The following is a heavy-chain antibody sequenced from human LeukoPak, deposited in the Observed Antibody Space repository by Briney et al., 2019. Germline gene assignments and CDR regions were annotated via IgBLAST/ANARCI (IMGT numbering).Heavy chain of an antibody. J-gene: IGHJ4*02. CDR3: AKSMVRGVITRFDY. V-gene: IGHV3-21*01. CDR1: GFTFSSYS. CDR2: ISSSSSSYI. Sequence: PGGSLRLSCAASGFTFSSYSMNWVRQAPGKGLEWVSSISSSSSSYIYYADSVKGRFTISRDNAKNSLYLQMNSLRAEDTAVYYCAKSMVRGVITRFDYWGQGTLVTVSS. D-gene: IGHD3-10*01.